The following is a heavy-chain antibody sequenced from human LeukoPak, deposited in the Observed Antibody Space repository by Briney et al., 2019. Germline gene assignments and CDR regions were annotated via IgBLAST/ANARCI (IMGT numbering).Heavy chain of an antibody. D-gene: IGHD2-2*01. CDR1: GFTFSSYS. CDR3: ARDCCSSTSCYA. J-gene: IGHJ5*02. Sequence: SGGSLRLSCAASGFTFSSYSMNWVRQAPGKGLEWVSSISSSSSYIYYADSVKGRFTISRDNAKNSLYLQMNSLRAEDTAVYYCARDCCSSTSCYAWGQGTLVTVSS. CDR2: ISSSSSYI. V-gene: IGHV3-21*01.